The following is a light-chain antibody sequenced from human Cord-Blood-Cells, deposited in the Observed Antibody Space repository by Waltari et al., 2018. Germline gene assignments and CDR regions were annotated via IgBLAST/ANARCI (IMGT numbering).Light chain of an antibody. CDR3: QQYGSSPWT. V-gene: IGKV3-20*01. J-gene: IGKJ1*01. CDR2: GAS. CDR1: QSVSSSY. Sequence: IVLTPSPGTLSLSPGQRATLSCRASQSVSSSYLAWYQPKPGQAPRLLIYGASSRATSIPDRFSGSGSGTDFTLTISRLEPEDFAVYYCQQYGSSPWTFGQGTKVEIK.